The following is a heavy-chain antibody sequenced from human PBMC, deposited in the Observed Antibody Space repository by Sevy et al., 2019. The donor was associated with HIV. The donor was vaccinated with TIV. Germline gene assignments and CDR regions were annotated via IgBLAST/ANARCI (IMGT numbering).Heavy chain of an antibody. CDR3: ARGGYGAIDI. Sequence: SQTLSLTCAISGDDVSSNTAAWNWIRQSPSRGLEWLGRTIYRSKWTNDYTESVKSRITVIPDTSRNQFSLQLNSVPPEDTAVYYCARGGYGAIDIWGQGTMVTVSS. D-gene: IGHD5-18*01. J-gene: IGHJ3*02. CDR1: GDDVSSNTAA. CDR2: TIYRSKWTN. V-gene: IGHV6-1*01.